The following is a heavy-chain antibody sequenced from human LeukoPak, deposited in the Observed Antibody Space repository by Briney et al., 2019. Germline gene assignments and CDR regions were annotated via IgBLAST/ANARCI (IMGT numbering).Heavy chain of an antibody. J-gene: IGHJ4*02. Sequence: GGSLRLSCAASGFTFSDYYMSWIRQAPGKGLEWVSYISSSGSTIYYADSAKGRFTISRDNAKNSLYLQMNSLRAEDTAVYYCASEGREMATITFYDYWGQGTLVTVSS. D-gene: IGHD5-24*01. CDR3: ASEGREMATITFYDY. CDR2: ISSSGSTI. CDR1: GFTFSDYY. V-gene: IGHV3-11*01.